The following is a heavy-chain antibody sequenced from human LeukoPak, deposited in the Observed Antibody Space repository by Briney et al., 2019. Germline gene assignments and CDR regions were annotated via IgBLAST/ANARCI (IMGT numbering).Heavy chain of an antibody. CDR2: MSGSGGST. J-gene: IGHJ4*02. CDR3: ARDFLPLGAAVANNFDN. CDR1: EFTFGTYA. Sequence: GGSLRVSCVASEFTFGTYAMSWVRQVPGKGLEWVACMSGSGGSTYYADSVKGRFTISRDNSKNTVYLQMNTLRAGDTAVYYCARDFLPLGAAVANNFDNWGQGTLVAVSS. D-gene: IGHD3-16*01. V-gene: IGHV3-23*01.